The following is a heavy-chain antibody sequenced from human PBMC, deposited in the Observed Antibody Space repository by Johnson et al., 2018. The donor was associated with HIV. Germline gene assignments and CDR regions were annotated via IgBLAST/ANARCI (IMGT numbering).Heavy chain of an antibody. CDR3: ARDSPQLVGDAFDI. J-gene: IGHJ3*02. CDR1: GFTFSSYW. D-gene: IGHD6-13*01. V-gene: IGHV3-30-3*01. Sequence: QVQLVESGGGLVQPGGSLRLSCAASGFTFSSYWMSWVRQAPGKGLEWVAVISYDGSNKYYADSVKGRFTISRDNSKNTLYLQMNSLRAEDTAVYYCARDSPQLVGDAFDIWGQGTMVTVSS. CDR2: ISYDGSNK.